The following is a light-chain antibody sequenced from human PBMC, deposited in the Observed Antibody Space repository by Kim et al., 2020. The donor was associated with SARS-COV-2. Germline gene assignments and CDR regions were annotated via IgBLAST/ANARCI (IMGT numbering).Light chain of an antibody. CDR2: AAS. Sequence: ASVGDRVTITCRASQDISSYLAWYQQKPGTAPKLLIYAASTLQTGVPSRFSGSESGTEFTLTISSLQPEDFAAYYCQQLSSYPRTFGGGTKVDIK. CDR3: QQLSSYPRT. J-gene: IGKJ4*01. CDR1: QDISSY. V-gene: IGKV1-9*01.